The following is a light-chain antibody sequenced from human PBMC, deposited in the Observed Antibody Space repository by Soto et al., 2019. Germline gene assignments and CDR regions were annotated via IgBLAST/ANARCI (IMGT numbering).Light chain of an antibody. CDR1: QSVSNS. CDR2: DTS. V-gene: IGKV3-11*01. J-gene: IGKJ2*01. Sequence: EIVLTQSPATLSLSPGERATLSCRASQSVSNSLAWYQQKPGQAPRLLIYDTSNRATGFPARFSGSGSGTYFTLTISSLEPEDFAVYYCQQRSNWPRTFGQGTKLEIK. CDR3: QQRSNWPRT.